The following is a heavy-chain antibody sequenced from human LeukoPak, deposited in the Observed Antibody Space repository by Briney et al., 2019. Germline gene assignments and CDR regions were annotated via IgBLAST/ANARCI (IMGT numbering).Heavy chain of an antibody. Sequence: QPGGSLRLSCAVSGFTFSSYAMHWVRQAPGKGLEYVSAISSNGGSTYYANSVKGRFTISRDNSKNTLYLQMGSLRAEDMAVYYCARDFRSGGTYNWFDPWGQGTLVTVSS. CDR2: ISSNGGST. CDR1: GFTFSSYA. CDR3: ARDFRSGGTYNWFDP. V-gene: IGHV3-64*01. J-gene: IGHJ5*02. D-gene: IGHD3-3*01.